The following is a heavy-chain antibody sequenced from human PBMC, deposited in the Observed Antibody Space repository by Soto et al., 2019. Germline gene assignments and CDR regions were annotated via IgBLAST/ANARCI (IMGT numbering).Heavy chain of an antibody. CDR2: IWYDGSNK. Sequence: QVQLVESGGGVVQPGRSLRLSCAASGFTFSSYGMHWVRQAPGKGLEWVAVIWYDGSNKYYADSVKGRFTISRDNSKNTLYLQMNSLRAEDTAVYYCARDRGGRTSDYWGQGTLVTVSS. V-gene: IGHV3-33*01. CDR3: ARDRGGRTSDY. J-gene: IGHJ4*02. D-gene: IGHD1-1*01. CDR1: GFTFSSYG.